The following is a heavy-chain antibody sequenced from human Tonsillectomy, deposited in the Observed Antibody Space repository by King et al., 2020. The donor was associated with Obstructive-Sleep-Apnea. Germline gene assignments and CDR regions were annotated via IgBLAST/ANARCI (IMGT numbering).Heavy chain of an antibody. CDR1: GGTFSNYA. J-gene: IGHJ5*02. CDR3: ASPAAYYYDGSGYYYWFDP. V-gene: IGHV1-69*01. CDR2: IIPIFGTA. Sequence: VQLVESGAEVKKPGSSVKVSCKASGGTFSNYAISWVRQAPGQGLEWMGGIIPIFGTANYAQKFQGRVTITADESTTTAYMELSSLRSEDTAVYYWASPAAYYYDGSGYYYWFDPWGQGTLVIVSS. D-gene: IGHD3-22*01.